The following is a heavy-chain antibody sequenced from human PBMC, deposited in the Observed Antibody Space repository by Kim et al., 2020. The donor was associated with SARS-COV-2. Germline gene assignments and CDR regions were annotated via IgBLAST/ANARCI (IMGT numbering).Heavy chain of an antibody. CDR1: GFTFSSYA. V-gene: IGHV3-30*04. J-gene: IGHJ4*02. CDR3: ARDLIGLSEVPADLGDY. CDR2: ISYDGSNK. Sequence: GGSLRLSCAASGFTFSSYAMHWVRQAPGKGLEWVAVISYDGSNKYYADSVKGRFTISRDNSKNTLYLQMNSLRAEDTAVYYCARDLIGLSEVPADLGDYWGQGTLVTVSS. D-gene: IGHD2-2*01.